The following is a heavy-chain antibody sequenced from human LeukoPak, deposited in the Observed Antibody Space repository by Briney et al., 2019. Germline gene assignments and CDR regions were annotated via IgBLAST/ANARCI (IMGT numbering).Heavy chain of an antibody. CDR2: INPNSGGT. D-gene: IGHD3-22*01. CDR1: GYTFTGYY. V-gene: IGHV1-2*02. Sequence: GASVKVSCKASGYTFTGYYMHWVRQAPGQGLEWMGWINPNSGGTNYAQKFQGRVTMTRDTSISTAYMELRRLRSDDTAVYYCARDRNYYDSSGYQKAFDYWGQGTLVTVSS. J-gene: IGHJ4*02. CDR3: ARDRNYYDSSGYQKAFDY.